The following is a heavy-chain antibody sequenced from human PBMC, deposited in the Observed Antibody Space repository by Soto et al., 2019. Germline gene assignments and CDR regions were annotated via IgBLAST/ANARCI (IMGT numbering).Heavy chain of an antibody. J-gene: IGHJ4*02. V-gene: IGHV3-30*18. CDR1: GFTFSTFG. CDR2: ISYDGSQK. CDR3: VKEVSSSPFDY. D-gene: IGHD6-6*01. Sequence: GGSLRLSCAASGFTFSTFGMHWVRQAPGKGLEWVAVISYDGSQKYYGDSVKGRFTISRDNSQNTLYLQMNSLRGEDTALYYCVKEVSSSPFDYWGQGXPVTVYS.